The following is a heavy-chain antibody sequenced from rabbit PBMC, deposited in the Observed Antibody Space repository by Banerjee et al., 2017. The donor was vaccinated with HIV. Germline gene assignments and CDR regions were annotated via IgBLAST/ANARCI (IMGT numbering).Heavy chain of an antibody. CDR3: ARDDNGSGWGAVL. CDR2: IYGGSSGST. D-gene: IGHD4-1*01. CDR1: GFSFSSSYW. V-gene: IGHV1S40*01. J-gene: IGHJ4*01. Sequence: QSLEESGGDLVKPGASLTLTCTASGFSFSSSYWICWVRQAPGKGLEWIACIYGGSSGSTYYASWAKGRFTISKTSSTTVTLQMTSLTAADTATYFCARDDNGSGWGAVLRGPGTLVTVS.